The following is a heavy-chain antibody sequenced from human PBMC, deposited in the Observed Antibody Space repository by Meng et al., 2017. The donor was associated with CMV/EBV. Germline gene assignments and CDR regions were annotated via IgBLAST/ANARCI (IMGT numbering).Heavy chain of an antibody. D-gene: IGHD6-6*01. CDR3: AREMDEYSSSIHGVYYYYGMDV. J-gene: IGHJ6*02. CDR2: ISYDGSNK. CDR1: GFTFSSYA. Sequence: SLKISCAASGFTFSSYAMHWVRQAPGKGLEWVAVISYDGSNKYYADPVKGRFTISRDNSKNTLYLQMNSLRAEDTAVYYCAREMDEYSSSIHGVYYYYGMDVWGQGTTVTVSS. V-gene: IGHV3-30-3*01.